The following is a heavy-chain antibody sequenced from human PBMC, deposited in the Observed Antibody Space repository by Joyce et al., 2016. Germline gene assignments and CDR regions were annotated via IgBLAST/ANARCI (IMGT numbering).Heavy chain of an antibody. V-gene: IGHV3-23*01. D-gene: IGHD6-6*01. J-gene: IGHJ4*02. CDR1: GFTFSSYA. CDR3: AKDTYPFEYRSSADDY. CDR2: ISGSGGST. Sequence: VQLLESGGGLVQPGGSLSLSCAASGFTFSSYAMSWVRQAPGKGLEWVSAISGSGGSTYYADAVKGRLTISRDNSKNTLYLQMNSLRAEDTAVYYCAKDTYPFEYRSSADDYWGQGTLVTVSS.